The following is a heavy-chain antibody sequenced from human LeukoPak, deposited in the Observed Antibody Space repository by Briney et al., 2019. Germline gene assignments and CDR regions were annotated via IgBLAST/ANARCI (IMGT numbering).Heavy chain of an antibody. D-gene: IGHD3-10*01. V-gene: IGHV5-51*01. CDR1: ENSFTTSW. J-gene: IGHJ5*02. CDR3: ARRVTYYSTPFDP. Sequence: GESLKISCKASENSFTTSWIGWVRQMPGRGLEWMGIIYPGDSDTRYSPSFQGQVTISADKSISTAYLQWSSLKASDTAMYYCARRVTYYSTPFDPWGQGTLVTVSS. CDR2: IYPGDSDT.